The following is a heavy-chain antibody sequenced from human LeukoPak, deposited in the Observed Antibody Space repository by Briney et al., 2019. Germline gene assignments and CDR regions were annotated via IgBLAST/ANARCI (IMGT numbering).Heavy chain of an antibody. V-gene: IGHV3-9*01. D-gene: IGHD2-15*01. CDR1: GSTFDDYA. CDR2: ISWNSGSI. J-gene: IGHJ4*02. Sequence: GGSLRLSCAASGSTFDDYAMHWVRQAPGKGLEWVSGISWNSGSIGYADSVKGRFTISRDNAKNSLYLQMNSLRAEDTALYYCAKDITAEDYYFDYWGQGTLVTVSS. CDR3: AKDITAEDYYFDY.